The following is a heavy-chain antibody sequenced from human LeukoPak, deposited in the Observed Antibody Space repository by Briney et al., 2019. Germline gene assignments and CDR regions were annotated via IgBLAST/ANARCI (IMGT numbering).Heavy chain of an antibody. J-gene: IGHJ4*02. CDR1: GGSISSSSYY. D-gene: IGHD3-10*01. Sequence: SETLSLTCTVSGGSISSSSYYWSWIRQPPGKRLEWIGEINHSGSTNYNPSLKSRVTISVDTSKNQFSLKLSSVTAADTAVYYCERVEITMVRGVITPFDYWGQGTLVTVSS. CDR2: INHSGST. CDR3: ERVEITMVRGVITPFDY. V-gene: IGHV4-39*07.